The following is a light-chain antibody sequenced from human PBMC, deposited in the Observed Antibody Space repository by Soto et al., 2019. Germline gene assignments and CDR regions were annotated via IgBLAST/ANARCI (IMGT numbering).Light chain of an antibody. J-gene: IGKJ2*03. CDR3: RQANSPYS. CDR2: GAS. CDR1: HDVSSW. Sequence: DIQMTQSPSSFSASVGDSVTITCRASHDVSSWLAWYQQKPGKAPRLLLYGASTLQSGVPSSFSGSGSGPDFTFTFSSLQPEDFAPYCCRQANSPYSFGRGNKREIK. V-gene: IGKV1-12*01.